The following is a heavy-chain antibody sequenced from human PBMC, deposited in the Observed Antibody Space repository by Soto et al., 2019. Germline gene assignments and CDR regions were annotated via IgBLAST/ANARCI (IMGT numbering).Heavy chain of an antibody. V-gene: IGHV4-59*01. CDR3: ARAALRYYYYGMDV. CDR2: IYYSGST. CDR1: GGSISSYY. Sequence: SETLSLTCTVSGGSISSYYWSWIRQPPGKGLEWIGYIYYSGSTNYNPSLKSRVTISVDTSKNQFSLKLSSVTAADTAAYYCARAALRYYYYGMDVWGQGTTVTVSS. J-gene: IGHJ6*02.